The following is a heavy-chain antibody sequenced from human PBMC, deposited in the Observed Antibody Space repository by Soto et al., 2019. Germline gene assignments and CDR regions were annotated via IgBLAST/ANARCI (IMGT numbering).Heavy chain of an antibody. CDR3: AKDIAGYGMDV. D-gene: IGHD3-10*01. CDR2: ISWDGGST. CDR1: GFTFDDYT. J-gene: IGHJ6*02. Sequence: GGSLRLSCAASGFTFDDYTMHWVRQAPGKGLEWVSLISWDGGSTYYADSVKGRFTISRDNSKNSLYLQMNSLRTEDTALYYCAKDIAGYGMDVWGQETTVTVSS. V-gene: IGHV3-43*01.